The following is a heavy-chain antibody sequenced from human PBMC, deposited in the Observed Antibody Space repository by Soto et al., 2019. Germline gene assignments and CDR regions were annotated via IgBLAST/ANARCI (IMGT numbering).Heavy chain of an antibody. D-gene: IGHD6-13*01. V-gene: IGHV4-39*01. CDR2: IYYSGST. Sequence: SETLSLTCTVSGGSISSSSYYWGWIRQPPGKGLEWIGSIYYSGSTYYNPSLKSRVTISVDTSKNQFSLKLSSVTAADTAVYYCARDCARLYSSSWYWPAGDWFDPWGQGTLVTVSS. J-gene: IGHJ5*02. CDR3: ARDCARLYSSSWYWPAGDWFDP. CDR1: GGSISSSSYY.